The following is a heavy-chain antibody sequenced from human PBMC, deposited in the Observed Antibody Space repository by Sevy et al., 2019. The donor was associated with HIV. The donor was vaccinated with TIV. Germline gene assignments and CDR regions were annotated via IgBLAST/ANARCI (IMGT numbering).Heavy chain of an antibody. CDR3: ARGGYYDNSGYYY. CDR2: ISSSSSTI. J-gene: IGHJ4*02. V-gene: IGHV3-48*01. Sequence: GGSLRLSCAASGFTFSSYSMNWVRQAPGKGLEWVSYISSSSSTIYYADSVKGRFTISRDNAKNSLYLQMNSLRAEDTAVYYCARGGYYDNSGYYYWGQGTLVTVSS. CDR1: GFTFSSYS. D-gene: IGHD3-22*01.